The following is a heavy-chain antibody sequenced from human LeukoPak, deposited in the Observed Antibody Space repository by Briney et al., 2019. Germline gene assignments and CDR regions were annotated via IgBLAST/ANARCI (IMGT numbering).Heavy chain of an antibody. CDR3: ARAPRDRGYCGATSCFEYMDV. D-gene: IGHD2-2*01. CDR1: GASFSSYY. J-gene: IGHJ6*03. Sequence: SETLSLTCTVSGASFSSYYWSWLRQPPGKGLEWIAYIFYNGNTKYNPSLKSRVTISVDTSKTQFSLKVTSVTAADTAAYYCARAPRDRGYCGATSCFEYMDVWGRGTTVTISS. CDR2: IFYNGNT. V-gene: IGHV4-59*01.